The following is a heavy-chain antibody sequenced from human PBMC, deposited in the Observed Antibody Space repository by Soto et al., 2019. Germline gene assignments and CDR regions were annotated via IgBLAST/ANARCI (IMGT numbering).Heavy chain of an antibody. CDR1: GGTFSSCA. J-gene: IGHJ5*02. D-gene: IGHD5-12*01. CDR3: ARDLAYRGYDVGWFDP. V-gene: IGHV1-69*06. Sequence: SVKVSCKASGGTFSSCAISWVRQAPGQGLEWMGGIIPIFGTANYAQKFQGRVTITADKSTSTDYMELSSLGSEDTAVYYCARDLAYRGYDVGWFDPWGQGTLVTVSS. CDR2: IIPIFGTA.